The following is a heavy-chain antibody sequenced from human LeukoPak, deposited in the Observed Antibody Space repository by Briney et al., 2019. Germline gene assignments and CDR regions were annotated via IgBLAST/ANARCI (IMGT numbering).Heavy chain of an antibody. CDR3: AGDPPAVASNTYG. CDR1: GFTVRNNY. Sequence: PGGSLRLSCAASGFTVRNNYMNWVRQAPGKGLEWVSLIYSDGTTDYADSVRGGFTISRDNFENTLYLQMNSLRVEDTAIYYCAGDPPAVASNTYGWGQGTLVTVSS. J-gene: IGHJ4*02. CDR2: IYSDGTT. V-gene: IGHV3-66*01. D-gene: IGHD6-13*01.